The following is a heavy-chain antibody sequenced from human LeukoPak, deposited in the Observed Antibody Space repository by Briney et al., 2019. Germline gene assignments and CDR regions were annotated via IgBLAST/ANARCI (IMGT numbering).Heavy chain of an antibody. J-gene: IGHJ3*02. CDR1: GYTFTGYY. D-gene: IGHD3-22*01. CDR3: ARDRPPDSSGYYYEDAFDI. Sequence: ASVKVSCKASGYTFTGYYMHWVRQAPGQGLEWMGWINPNSGGTNYAQKFQGRVTMTRDTSISTAYMELSWLRSDDTAVYYCARDRPPDSSGYYYEDAFDIWGQGTMVTVSS. V-gene: IGHV1-2*02. CDR2: INPNSGGT.